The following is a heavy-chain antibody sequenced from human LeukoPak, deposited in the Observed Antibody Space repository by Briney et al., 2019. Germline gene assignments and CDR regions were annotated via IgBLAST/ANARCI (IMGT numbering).Heavy chain of an antibody. D-gene: IGHD2-15*01. CDR3: ARDIVVVVAAYYYYYGMDV. CDR1: GFTFSSYW. CDR2: IKQDGSEK. Sequence: PGGSLRLSCAASGFTFSSYWMSWVRQAPGKGLEWVANIKQDGSEKYYVDSVKGRFTISRDNAKNSLYLQMNSLRAEDTAVYYCARDIVVVVAAYYYYYGMDVWGQETTVTVSS. V-gene: IGHV3-7*05. J-gene: IGHJ6*02.